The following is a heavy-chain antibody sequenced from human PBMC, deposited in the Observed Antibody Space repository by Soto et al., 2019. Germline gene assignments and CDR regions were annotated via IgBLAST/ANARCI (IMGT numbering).Heavy chain of an antibody. V-gene: IGHV2-5*02. D-gene: IGHD7-27*01. CDR1: GFSLSTTGVG. J-gene: IGHJ4*02. Sequence: QITLKESGPTLVKPTQTLTLTCTFSGFSLSTTGVGVGWIRQPPGKALECLALIYWDDDKRYSPSLTNRLTITQDPSKNQVVLTMTNMHPVDTGTYFCAYRPSLDWGHFDSWGQGTLVTVSS. CDR3: AYRPSLDWGHFDS. CDR2: IYWDDDK.